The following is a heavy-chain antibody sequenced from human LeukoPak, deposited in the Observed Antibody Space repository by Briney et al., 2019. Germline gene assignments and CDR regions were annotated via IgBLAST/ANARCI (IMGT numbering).Heavy chain of an antibody. CDR1: GYTFTSYG. D-gene: IGHD3-22*01. V-gene: IGHV1-18*01. CDR3: ARVGYYYDSSGYYY. CDR2: ISAYNGNT. Sequence: GASVKVSCKASGYTFTSYGISWVRQAPGQGLEWMGWISAYNGNTNYAQKLQGRVTMTTDTSTSTAYMELRSLRSDDAAVYYCARVGYYYDSSGYYYWGQGTLVTVSS. J-gene: IGHJ4*02.